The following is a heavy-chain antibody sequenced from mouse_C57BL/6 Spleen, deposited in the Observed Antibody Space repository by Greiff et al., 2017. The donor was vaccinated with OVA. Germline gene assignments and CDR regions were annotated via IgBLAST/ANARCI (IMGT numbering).Heavy chain of an antibody. D-gene: IGHD2-4*01. CDR2: ISDGGSYT. CDR1: GFTFSSYA. V-gene: IGHV5-4*01. J-gene: IGHJ4*01. CDR3: ARDDYDGDAMDN. Sequence: EVNVVESGGGLVKPGGSLKLSCAASGFTFSSYAMSWVRQTPEKRLEWVATISDGGSYTYYTDNVKGRFTISRDNAKNNLYLQRSHMKSEDKAMYYCARDDYDGDAMDNWGQGTSATVSS.